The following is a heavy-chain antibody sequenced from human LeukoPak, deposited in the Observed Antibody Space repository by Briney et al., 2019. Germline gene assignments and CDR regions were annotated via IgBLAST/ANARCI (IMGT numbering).Heavy chain of an antibody. CDR3: ARDGGSAIPFDY. CDR1: GFTFSNYG. Sequence: GGSLRLSCAASGFTFSNYGMHWVRQAPGTGLEWVAFIRYDGSNKYYADSVKGRFTISRDNSKNTLYLQMNSLRDEDTAVYYCARDGGSAIPFDYWGQGTLVTVSS. CDR2: IRYDGSNK. V-gene: IGHV3-30*02. J-gene: IGHJ4*02.